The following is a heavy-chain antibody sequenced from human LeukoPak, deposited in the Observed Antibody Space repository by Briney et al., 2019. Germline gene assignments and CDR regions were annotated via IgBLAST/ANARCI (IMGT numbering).Heavy chain of an antibody. V-gene: IGHV4-4*07. D-gene: IGHD3-9*01. CDR3: ARDPGFDDILTGYYR. CDR1: GGSISSYC. CDR2: IYTSGST. J-gene: IGHJ1*01. Sequence: SETLSLTCTVSGGSISSYCWSWIRQPAGKGLEWIGRIYTSGSTNYNPSLKSRVTMSVDTSENQFSLKLSSVTAADTAVYYCARDPGFDDILTGYYRWGQGTLVTVSS.